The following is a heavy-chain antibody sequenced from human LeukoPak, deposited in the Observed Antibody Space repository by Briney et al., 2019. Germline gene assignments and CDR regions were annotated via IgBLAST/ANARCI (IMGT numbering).Heavy chain of an antibody. D-gene: IGHD3-22*01. CDR1: GGSFSGYY. CDR3: ARKPQRYYYGSSGYYYDY. J-gene: IGHJ4*02. Sequence: PSETLSLTCAVYGGSFSGYYWSWIRQPPGKGLEWIGEINHSGSTNYNPSLKSRVTISVDTSKNQFSLKLSSVTAADTAVYYCARKPQRYYYGSSGYYYDYWGQGTLVTVSS. V-gene: IGHV4-34*01. CDR2: INHSGST.